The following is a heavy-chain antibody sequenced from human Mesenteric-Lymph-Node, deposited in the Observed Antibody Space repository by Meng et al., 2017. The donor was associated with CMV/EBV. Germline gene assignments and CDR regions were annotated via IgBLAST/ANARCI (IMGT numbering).Heavy chain of an antibody. D-gene: IGHD1-1*01. Sequence: GGSLRLSCAASGFTFSSYWMSWVRQAPGKGLEWVSSISGGGGSTDYADLVKGRFTISRDNSENTLYLQVNSLRADDTAVYYCAKTGFEAGRTGGLYYYYYDMDVWGQGTTVTVSS. J-gene: IGHJ6*02. CDR1: GFTFSSYW. V-gene: IGHV3-23*01. CDR2: ISGGGGST. CDR3: AKTGFEAGRTGGLYYYYYDMDV.